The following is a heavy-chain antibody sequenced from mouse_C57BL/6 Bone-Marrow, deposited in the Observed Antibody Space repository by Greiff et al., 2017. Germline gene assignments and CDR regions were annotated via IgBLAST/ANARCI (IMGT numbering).Heavy chain of an antibody. V-gene: IGHV1-55*01. D-gene: IGHD1-1*01. Sequence: QVQLQQPGAELVKPGASVKMSCKASGYTFTSYWITWVKQRPGQGLEWIGDIYPGSGSTNYNEKFKSKATLTVDTSSSPAYMQLSSLTSEDSAVYYFARMGYGSSPFAYWGQGTLVTVSA. J-gene: IGHJ3*01. CDR2: IYPGSGST. CDR1: GYTFTSYW. CDR3: ARMGYGSSPFAY.